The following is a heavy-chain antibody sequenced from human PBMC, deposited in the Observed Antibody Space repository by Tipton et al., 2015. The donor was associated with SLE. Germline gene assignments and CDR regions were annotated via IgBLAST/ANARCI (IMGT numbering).Heavy chain of an antibody. CDR2: ISAYNGNT. J-gene: IGHJ4*02. CDR3: ARDRDLTIEQQLVNLDY. V-gene: IGHV1-18*01. CDR1: CYTFTSYG. Sequence: QVQLVQSGAEVKKPGASVKVSCKASCYTFTSYGISWVRQAPGQGLEWMGWISAYNGNTDYAQKLQGRVTMTTDTSTSTAYMELRSLRSDDTAVYYCARDRDLTIEQQLVNLDYWGQGTLVTVSS. D-gene: IGHD6-13*01.